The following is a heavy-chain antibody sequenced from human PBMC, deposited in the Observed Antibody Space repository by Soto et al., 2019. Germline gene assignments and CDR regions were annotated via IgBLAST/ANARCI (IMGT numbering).Heavy chain of an antibody. D-gene: IGHD3-22*01. V-gene: IGHV1-3*01. CDR3: ARDPNDSSAYYHHYYYGMDV. J-gene: IGHJ6*02. CDR2: INAGNGNT. Sequence: ASVNVSCKASGYTSTSYGIHWVRQAPGQRLEWTGWINAGNGNTKYSEKFQGRVTITRDTSASTAYLELSSLRSEDTAVYYCARDPNDSSAYYHHYYYGMDVWGQGTTVTVSS. CDR1: GYTSTSYG.